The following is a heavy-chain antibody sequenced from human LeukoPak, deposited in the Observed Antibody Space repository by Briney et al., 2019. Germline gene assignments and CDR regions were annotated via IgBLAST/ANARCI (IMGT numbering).Heavy chain of an antibody. D-gene: IGHD3-3*01. Sequence: SVKVSCKASGGTFSSYAISWVRQAPGQGLEWMGGIIPIYGTANYAQKFQGRVTITADESTSTAYMELSSLRSEDTAVYYCARRITIFGVVITGAAFDIWGQGTMVTVSS. J-gene: IGHJ3*02. CDR1: GGTFSSYA. CDR2: IIPIYGTA. CDR3: ARRITIFGVVITGAAFDI. V-gene: IGHV1-69*13.